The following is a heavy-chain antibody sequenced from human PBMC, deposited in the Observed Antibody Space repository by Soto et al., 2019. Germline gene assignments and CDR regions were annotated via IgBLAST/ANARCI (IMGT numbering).Heavy chain of an antibody. V-gene: IGHV4-59*01. Sequence: SETLSLTCTVSGGSISTYYWTWIRQSPGKGPEWIGYVYHSGTTNYNPSLESRVTMSLDTSKNQFSLKLSAVTTADTAVYYCARWYGGSLDYWGQGTLVT. CDR2: VYHSGTT. J-gene: IGHJ4*02. CDR3: ARWYGGSLDY. CDR1: GGSISTYY. D-gene: IGHD4-17*01.